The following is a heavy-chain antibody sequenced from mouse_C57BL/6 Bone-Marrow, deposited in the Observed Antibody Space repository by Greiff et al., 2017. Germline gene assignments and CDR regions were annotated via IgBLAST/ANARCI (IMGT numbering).Heavy chain of an antibody. J-gene: IGHJ3*01. CDR3: TAGPWFAY. CDR1: GFTFSNYW. CDR2: IRFKSDNYAT. V-gene: IGHV6-3*01. Sequence: EVQRVESGGGLVQPGGSMKLSCVASGFTFSNYWMNWVRQSPEKGLEWVAQIRFKSDNYATYYAESVKGRFTISRDASKSSVYLQMNNLRAGDTGIYYCTAGPWFAYWGQGTLVTVSA.